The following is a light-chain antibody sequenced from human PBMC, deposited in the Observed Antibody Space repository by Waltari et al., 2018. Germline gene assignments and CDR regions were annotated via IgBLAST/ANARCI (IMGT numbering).Light chain of an antibody. Sequence: DIQMTQSPSTLSASVGDRVTITCRASQSISSWLAWYQQKPGKAPKLLIYKASSLESGGPSRFSGSGSGTEFTLTISSLQPEDFATYYCLQSNSYPYTFGQGTKLEIK. CDR1: QSISSW. CDR2: KAS. V-gene: IGKV1-5*03. CDR3: LQSNSYPYT. J-gene: IGKJ2*01.